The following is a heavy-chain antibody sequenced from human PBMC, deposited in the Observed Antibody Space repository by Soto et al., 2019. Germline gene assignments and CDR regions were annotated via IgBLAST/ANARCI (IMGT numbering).Heavy chain of an antibody. D-gene: IGHD3-22*01. CDR3: ARDDYDSSGYYSAEYFQH. CDR1: GFSCSSYG. J-gene: IGHJ1*01. Sequence: GGSLRLSCAAAGFSCSSYGMHWVRQAPGKGLEWVAVIWYDGSNEYYADSVKGRVTISRDNSKNTLYLQMNSLRAEDTAVYYCARDDYDSSGYYSAEYFQHWGQGTLVTASS. CDR2: IWYDGSNE. V-gene: IGHV3-33*01.